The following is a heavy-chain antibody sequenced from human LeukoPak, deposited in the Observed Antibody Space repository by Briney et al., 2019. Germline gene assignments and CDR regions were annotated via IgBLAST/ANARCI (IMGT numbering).Heavy chain of an antibody. Sequence: AGGSLRLSCAASGFTFSSYGMSWIRQPPGKGLEWIGYVYYTGGTDYHPSLKTRTTISIDTSKSQFALKLTSVTAADTAVYFCARGTAQYYYNGSGYQFYFDYWGQGALVTVSS. J-gene: IGHJ4*02. V-gene: IGHV4-59*01. D-gene: IGHD3-22*01. CDR2: VYYTGGT. CDR3: ARGTAQYYYNGSGYQFYFDY. CDR1: GFTFSSYG.